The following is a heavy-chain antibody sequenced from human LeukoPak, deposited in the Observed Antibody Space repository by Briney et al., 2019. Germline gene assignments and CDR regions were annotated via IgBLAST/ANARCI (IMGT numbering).Heavy chain of an antibody. CDR1: GLTFSSYA. V-gene: IGHV3-30-3*01. J-gene: IGHJ4*02. CDR2: ISYDGSNK. Sequence: GGSLRLSCAASGLTFSSYAMHWVRQAPGKGLEWEAVISYDGSNKYYADSVKGRFTISRDNSKNTLYLQMNSLRAEDTAVYYCASPTYYYDSSGYYFGDYWGQGTLVTVSS. D-gene: IGHD3-22*01. CDR3: ASPTYYYDSSGYYFGDY.